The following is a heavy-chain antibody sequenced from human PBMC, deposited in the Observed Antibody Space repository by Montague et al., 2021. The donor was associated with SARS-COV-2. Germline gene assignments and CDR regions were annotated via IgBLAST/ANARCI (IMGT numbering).Heavy chain of an antibody. D-gene: IGHD2-2*01. CDR1: GFTFSGHA. V-gene: IGHV3-23*01. CDR3: ARDCRSSSCTNWGY. CDR2: ITYDSGAT. Sequence: SLRLSCAASGFTFSGHAMCWVRQAPGKGLEWVAPITYDSGATYYADSVKGRFTISRDTSKNTLYLQMTSLRVEDTAVYYCARDCRSSSCTNWGYWGQGTLVTVSS. J-gene: IGHJ4*02.